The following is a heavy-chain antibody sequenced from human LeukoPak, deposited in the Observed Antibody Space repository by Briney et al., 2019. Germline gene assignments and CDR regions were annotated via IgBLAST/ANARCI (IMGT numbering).Heavy chain of an antibody. CDR2: IKPNSGGT. Sequence: ASVTVSCKASGYTFSGYYIHWVREAPGQGLDWMGWIKPNSGGTNSAQKFQGRVTMTSDTSISTAYMELSRLRYDDTAIYYCAKVGETDNIDYWGQGTLVTVSS. J-gene: IGHJ4*02. V-gene: IGHV1-2*02. CDR1: GYTFSGYY. D-gene: IGHD2-21*01. CDR3: AKVGETDNIDY.